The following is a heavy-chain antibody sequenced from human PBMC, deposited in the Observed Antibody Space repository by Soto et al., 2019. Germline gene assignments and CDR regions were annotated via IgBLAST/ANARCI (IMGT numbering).Heavy chain of an antibody. V-gene: IGHV3-48*02. D-gene: IGHD5-18*01. J-gene: IGHJ6*02. Sequence: PGGSLRLSSAASGFTFSSYSMNWVRQSPGEGLEWVSYISSSSSTIYYADSVKGRFTISRDNAKNSLYLQMNSLRDEDTAVYYCARDKDTAMVNYYYGMDVWGQGTTVTVSS. CDR3: ARDKDTAMVNYYYGMDV. CDR2: ISSSSSTI. CDR1: GFTFSSYS.